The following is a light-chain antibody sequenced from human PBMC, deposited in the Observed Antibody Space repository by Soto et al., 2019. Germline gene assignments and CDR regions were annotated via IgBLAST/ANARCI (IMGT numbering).Light chain of an antibody. J-gene: IGLJ3*02. Sequence: QSALTQPRSVSGSPGQSVTISCTGTSSDVGGYNYVSWYQQHPGKAPKLVIYDVSKRPSGVPDRFSGSKSGNTVSLTVSGLQAEDEADYSCCSYAGTYTQWVFGGGTKLTVL. CDR3: CSYAGTYTQWV. V-gene: IGLV2-11*01. CDR2: DVS. CDR1: SSDVGGYNY.